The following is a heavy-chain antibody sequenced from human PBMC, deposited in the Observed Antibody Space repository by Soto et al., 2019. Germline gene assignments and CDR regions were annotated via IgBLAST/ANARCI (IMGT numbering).Heavy chain of an antibody. Sequence: QGTLKESGPTLVKPTQTLTLTCSFSGFSLSTSGVCVGWIRQSPGQSLEWLALIYWSGDEHYRPSLKSRLTIIKDPSKNHVGLIMTDMDPVDTATYYCARGLATLPVFAFDIWGQGTMVTVSS. D-gene: IGHD6-6*01. CDR3: ARGLATLPVFAFDI. V-gene: IGHV2-5*01. CDR2: IYWSGDE. J-gene: IGHJ3*02. CDR1: GFSLSTSGVC.